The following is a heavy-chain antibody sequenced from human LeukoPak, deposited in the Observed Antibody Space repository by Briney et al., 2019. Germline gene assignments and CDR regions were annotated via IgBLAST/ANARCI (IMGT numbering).Heavy chain of an antibody. V-gene: IGHV4-61*02. CDR1: GGSISSGSYY. D-gene: IGHD3-22*01. Sequence: SETLSLTCTVSGGSISSGSYYWGWIRQPAGKGLEWIGRIYTSESTIYNPSLKSRVTISVDTSKDQFSLRLSSVTAADTAVYYCASISGMTVEEFDYWGQGTLVTVSS. CDR2: IYTSEST. J-gene: IGHJ4*02. CDR3: ASISGMTVEEFDY.